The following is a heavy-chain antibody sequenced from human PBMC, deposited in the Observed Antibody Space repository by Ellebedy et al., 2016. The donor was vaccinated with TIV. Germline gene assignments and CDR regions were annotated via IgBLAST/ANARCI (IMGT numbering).Heavy chain of an antibody. CDR2: ISAHNGNT. V-gene: IGHV1-18*01. Sequence: ASVKVSXXASGYTFSIYGITWVRQVPGQGLEWLGWISAHNGNTNYAEKFQGRVTMTTDTPTSTAYMELRSLRSDDTAVYYCARDTVGATEEVFHYWGQGTLVTVSS. D-gene: IGHD1-26*01. CDR3: ARDTVGATEEVFHY. CDR1: GYTFSIYG. J-gene: IGHJ4*02.